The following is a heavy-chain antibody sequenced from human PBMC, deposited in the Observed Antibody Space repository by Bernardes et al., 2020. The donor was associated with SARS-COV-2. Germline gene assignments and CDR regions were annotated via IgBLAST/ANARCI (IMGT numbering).Heavy chain of an antibody. CDR2: IIPILGIA. CDR3: ARGPAGITGSIDY. D-gene: IGHD1-20*01. J-gene: IGHJ4*02. Sequence: SVKVSCKASGGTFSSYTISWVRQAPGQGLEWMGRIIPILGIANYAQKFQGRVTITADKSTSTAYMELSSLRSEDTAVYYCARGPAGITGSIDYWGQGTLVTVSS. V-gene: IGHV1-69*02. CDR1: GGTFSSYT.